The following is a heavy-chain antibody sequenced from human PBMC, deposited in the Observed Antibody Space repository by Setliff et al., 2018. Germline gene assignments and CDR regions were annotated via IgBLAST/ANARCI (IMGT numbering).Heavy chain of an antibody. Sequence: GASVKVSCKTSGYSFTDYGIAWVRQAPGQGLEWMGWISAHTGNTYSGQKLHDRLTLTTDTSTNTAYMELRSLRSDDTAVYYCSRLVRYCTTTTCQSVPGAEVWGQGTLVTVSS. D-gene: IGHD2-8*01. CDR1: GYSFTDYG. CDR2: ISAHTGNT. V-gene: IGHV1-18*01. CDR3: SRLVRYCTTTTCQSVPGAEV. J-gene: IGHJ4*02.